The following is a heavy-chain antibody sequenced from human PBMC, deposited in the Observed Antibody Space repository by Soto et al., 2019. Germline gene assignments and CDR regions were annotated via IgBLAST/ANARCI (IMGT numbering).Heavy chain of an antibody. CDR3: TTLGEWGSYSGY. CDR1: VFTFRGAA. CDR2: IRSKAKSFAT. D-gene: IGHD1-26*01. Sequence: PWWSLRLSCSASVFTFRGAAMHWFRQPSGKGLEWVARIRSKAKSFATGYAGSVKGRFTISRDDSENTAYLQMNSLKTDDAAMYYCTTLGEWGSYSGYWGQGTLVTVSS. V-gene: IGHV3-73*01. J-gene: IGHJ4*02.